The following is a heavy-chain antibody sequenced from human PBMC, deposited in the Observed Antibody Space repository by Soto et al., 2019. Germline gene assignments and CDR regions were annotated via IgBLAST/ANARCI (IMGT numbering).Heavy chain of an antibody. CDR1: GYSFSTYW. V-gene: IGHV5-51*01. Sequence: GESLKISCKASGYSFSTYWIAWVRQMPCKGLEWMWSIYFGGSNTRYSPPFQGQVSISADKSISTAYLQWSSLKASDTAMYYCATWRSSSWFDYWGLGTLVTVSS. CDR2: IYFGGSNT. D-gene: IGHD6-13*01. CDR3: ATWRSSSWFDY. J-gene: IGHJ4*02.